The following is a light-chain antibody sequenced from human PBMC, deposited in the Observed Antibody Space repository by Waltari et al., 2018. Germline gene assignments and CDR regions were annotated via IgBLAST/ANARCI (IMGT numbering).Light chain of an antibody. CDR2: EGT. CDR1: STALGSSTL. J-gene: IGLJ2*01. V-gene: IGLV2-23*01. CDR3: FSYADGRSLV. Sequence: QSALTQPASVSGSPGQSITISCTGSSTALGSSTLVSWYQHHPDKAPKLLIYEGTERPSGISHRFSGSKSGNTASLTISTLQAEDEADYYCFSYADGRSLVFGGGTKLTVL.